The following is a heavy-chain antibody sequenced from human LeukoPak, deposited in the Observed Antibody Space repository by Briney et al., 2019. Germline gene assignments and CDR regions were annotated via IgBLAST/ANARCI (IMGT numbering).Heavy chain of an antibody. D-gene: IGHD6-19*01. CDR3: ARHSPLAGRPIQNHSSGWYAFGYYYYYYMDV. J-gene: IGHJ6*03. V-gene: IGHV4-38-2*02. CDR2: IYHSGST. CDR1: GYSISSGYY. Sequence: PSETLSLTCTVSGYSISSGYYWGWIRQPPGKGLEWIGSIYHSGSTYYNPSLKSRVTISVDTSKNQFSLKLSSVTAADTAVYYCARHSPLAGRPIQNHSSGWYAFGYYYYYYMDVWGKGTTVTISS.